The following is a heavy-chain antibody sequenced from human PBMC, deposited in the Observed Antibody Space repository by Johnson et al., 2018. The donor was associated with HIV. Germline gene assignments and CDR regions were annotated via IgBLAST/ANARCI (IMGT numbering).Heavy chain of an antibody. Sequence: QMLLVESGGGVVQPGRSLRLSCAASGFTFSDYGMHWVRQAPGKGLEWVAVIWYDGSNQNYVDSVKGRFTISRDNSKHTLYLQMNSLRAGDTAVYYCAKVLKAGGRMNDGFDIWGQGTLVTVSS. CDR1: GFTFSDYG. V-gene: IGHV3-33*06. J-gene: IGHJ3*02. D-gene: IGHD1-26*01. CDR2: IWYDGSNQ. CDR3: AKVLKAGGRMNDGFDI.